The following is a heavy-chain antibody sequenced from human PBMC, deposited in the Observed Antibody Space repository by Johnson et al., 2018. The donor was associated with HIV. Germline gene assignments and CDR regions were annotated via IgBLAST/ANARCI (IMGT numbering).Heavy chain of an antibody. CDR2: INSDGRST. D-gene: IGHD6-13*01. Sequence: VQLVESGGGVVQPGRSLRLSCAASGFTFSTYWMHWVRQAPGKGLAWVSRINSDGRSTTYADSVKGRFTISRDNAKNTLYLQMNSLRAEDTAVYYCARERIGYSSSGDAFDIWGQGTMVTVSS. CDR1: GFTFSTYW. V-gene: IGHV3-74*01. CDR3: ARERIGYSSSGDAFDI. J-gene: IGHJ3*02.